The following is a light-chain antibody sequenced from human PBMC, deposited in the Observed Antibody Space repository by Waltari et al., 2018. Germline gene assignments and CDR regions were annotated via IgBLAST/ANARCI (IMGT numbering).Light chain of an antibody. J-gene: IGKJ1*01. CDR1: QDIMNS. CDR2: AAS. CDR3: QQYYSPPRA. V-gene: IGKV1-NL1*01. Sequence: IQMTHSPSSLSASVGGRGTVTCRASQDIMNSLAWYQHKPGRAHKLLLYAASTLQSGVPSRFSDSGSGTDYTLTISSLQPEDFAIYYCQQYYSPPRAFGQGTNVEIK.